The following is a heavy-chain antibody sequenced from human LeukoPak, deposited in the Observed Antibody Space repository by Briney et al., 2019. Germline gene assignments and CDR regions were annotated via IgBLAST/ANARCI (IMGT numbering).Heavy chain of an antibody. D-gene: IGHD3-3*01. CDR2: IYYSGST. Sequence: SETLSLTRTVSGGSISSSSYCWGWIRQPPGKGLEWVGSIYYSGSTYYNPSLQSRVTISVDTSKNQFSLKLSSVTAADTAVYYCARGFLTIFGVARGVFDYWGQGTLVTVSS. V-gene: IGHV4-39*01. CDR1: GGSISSSSYC. J-gene: IGHJ4*02. CDR3: ARGFLTIFGVARGVFDY.